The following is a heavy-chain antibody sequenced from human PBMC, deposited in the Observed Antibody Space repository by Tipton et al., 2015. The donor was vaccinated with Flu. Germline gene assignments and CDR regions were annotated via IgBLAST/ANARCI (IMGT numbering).Heavy chain of an antibody. CDR2: SYYSGST. J-gene: IGHJ4*02. Sequence: TLSLTCTVSDDSINNNYWTWIRQPPGKGLEWIGFSYYSGSTAYNPSLRSRVTISVDTSRNQFSLNLKSVTAADTAVYYCARDRGWPAALDYWSQGILVTVSS. CDR1: DDSINNNY. CDR3: ARDRGWPAALDY. D-gene: IGHD3-10*01. V-gene: IGHV4-59*01.